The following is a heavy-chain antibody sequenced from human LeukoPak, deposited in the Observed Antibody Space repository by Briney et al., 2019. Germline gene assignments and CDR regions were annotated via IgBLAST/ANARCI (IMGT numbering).Heavy chain of an antibody. Sequence: SETLSLTCTVSGGSITNYYWSWIRQPAGKGLEWIGRIYTSGSTSYNPSLKSRVTMSVDTSKNQFSLKLSSVTAADTAVYYCARDDYYDSSGYLGWFDPWGQGTLVTVSS. J-gene: IGHJ5*02. CDR2: IYTSGST. CDR1: GGSITNYY. D-gene: IGHD3-22*01. V-gene: IGHV4-4*07. CDR3: ARDDYYDSSGYLGWFDP.